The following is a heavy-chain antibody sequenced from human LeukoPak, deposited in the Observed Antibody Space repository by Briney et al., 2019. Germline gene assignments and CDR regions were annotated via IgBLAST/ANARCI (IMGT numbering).Heavy chain of an antibody. V-gene: IGHV1-8*01. Sequence: GASVKVSCKASGYTFTNYDINWVRQAAGQGLEWMGWMNPNSGNTGYAQKFQGRVTMTLDTSVSTAYMELSSLTSDDTAVYFCARARPNLYYFDFWGQGTLVTVSS. CDR1: GYTFTNYD. CDR3: ARARPNLYYFDF. J-gene: IGHJ4*02. CDR2: MNPNSGNT.